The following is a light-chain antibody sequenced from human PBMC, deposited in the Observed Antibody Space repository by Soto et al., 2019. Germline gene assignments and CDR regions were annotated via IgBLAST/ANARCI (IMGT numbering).Light chain of an antibody. CDR3: QQYNNWPGT. Sequence: EIVMTQSPATLSVSPGERATLSCRASQSVSSNLAWYQQKPGQALRLLIYGTSTRATGIPARFSGSGSGTELTLTISSLQSEDFAVYYCQQYNNWPGTFGQGTKVDIK. J-gene: IGKJ1*01. CDR2: GTS. V-gene: IGKV3-15*01. CDR1: QSVSSN.